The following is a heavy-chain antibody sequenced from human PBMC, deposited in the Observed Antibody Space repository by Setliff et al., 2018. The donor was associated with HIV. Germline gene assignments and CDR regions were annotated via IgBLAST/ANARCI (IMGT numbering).Heavy chain of an antibody. CDR2: ISHSGTT. V-gene: IGHV4-38-2*01. J-gene: IGHJ4*02. D-gene: IGHD6-19*01. CDR1: GYSISSGYY. CDR3: ARQGQWLGEDYFDY. Sequence: SETLSLTCAVSGYSISSGYYWGWIRQPPGKGLEWVGSISHSGTTYYNPSLTSRVNISVDTSKNQFSLKLSSVTAADTAVYYCARQGQWLGEDYFDYWGQGTLVTVSS.